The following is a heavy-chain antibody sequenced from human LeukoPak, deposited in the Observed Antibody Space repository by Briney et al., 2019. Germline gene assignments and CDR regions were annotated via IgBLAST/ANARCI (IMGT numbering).Heavy chain of an antibody. CDR1: GGTFSSYA. V-gene: IGHV1-69*04. Sequence: SVKVSCKASGGTFSSYAISWVRQAPGQGLEWMGRIIPILGIANYAQKFQGRVTITADKSTSTAYMELSSLRSEDTAVYYCARAGVGATLHNDYWGQGTPVTVSS. J-gene: IGHJ4*02. CDR2: IIPILGIA. D-gene: IGHD1-26*01. CDR3: ARAGVGATLHNDY.